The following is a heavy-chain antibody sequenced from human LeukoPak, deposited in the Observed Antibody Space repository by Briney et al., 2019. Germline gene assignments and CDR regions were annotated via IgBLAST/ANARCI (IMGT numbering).Heavy chain of an antibody. D-gene: IGHD3-9*01. CDR2: ISAYNGNT. CDR1: GYTFTSYG. J-gene: IGHJ5*02. Sequence: GASVKVSCKASGYTFTSYGISWVRQAPGQGLEWMGWISAYNGNTNYAQKLQGRVTMTTDTSTSTAYMELRSLTSDDTAVYYCARDRLLRYRGGFDPWGQGTLVTVSS. CDR3: ARDRLLRYRGGFDP. V-gene: IGHV1-18*01.